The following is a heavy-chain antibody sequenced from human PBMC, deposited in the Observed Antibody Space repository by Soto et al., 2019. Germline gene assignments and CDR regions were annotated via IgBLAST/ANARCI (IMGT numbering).Heavy chain of an antibody. CDR1: GGSISSGGYY. J-gene: IGHJ3*02. D-gene: IGHD2-15*01. CDR3: ARSYCSGGSCYNAFDI. V-gene: IGHV4-31*03. CDR2: IYYSGST. Sequence: SETLSLTCTVSGGSISSGGYYWSWIRQHPGKGLEWIGYIYYSGSTYYNPSLKSRATISVDTSKNQFSLKLSSVTAADTAVYYCARSYCSGGSCYNAFDIWGQGTMVTVSS.